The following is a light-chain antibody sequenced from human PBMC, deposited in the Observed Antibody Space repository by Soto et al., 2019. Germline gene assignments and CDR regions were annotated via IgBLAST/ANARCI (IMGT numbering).Light chain of an antibody. V-gene: IGKV3-11*01. J-gene: IGKJ5*01. Sequence: EIVLTQSPATLSLSPGERATLSCRASQSVSSYLAWYQQKPGQAPRLLIYDASNRATGIPARFSGSGSGTDFTLNISSLEPEDFAVYYCQQRSNWTPAITFGQGTRLEIK. CDR2: DAS. CDR1: QSVSSY. CDR3: QQRSNWTPAIT.